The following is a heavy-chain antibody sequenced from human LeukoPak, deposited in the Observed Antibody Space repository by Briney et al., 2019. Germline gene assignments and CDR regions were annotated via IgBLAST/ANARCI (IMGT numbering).Heavy chain of an antibody. J-gene: IGHJ4*02. Sequence: PGRSLRLSCAASGFSFSSYAMHWVRQAPGKGLEWVSAIWYDGSNKFYADSVKGRFTISRDSSKNTLFLQMNGLRAEDTAVHYCAKSGPDFGDLPSEYYFDFWGQGTLVTVSS. CDR2: IWYDGSNK. CDR3: AKSGPDFGDLPSEYYFDF. V-gene: IGHV3-33*06. D-gene: IGHD4-17*01. CDR1: GFSFSSYA.